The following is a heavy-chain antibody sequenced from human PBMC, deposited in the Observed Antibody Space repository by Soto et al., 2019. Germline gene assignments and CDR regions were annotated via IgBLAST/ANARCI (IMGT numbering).Heavy chain of an antibody. CDR2: IYAGDSDT. J-gene: IGHJ5*02. CDR3: ARVIVAGTLYWLDP. V-gene: IGHV5-51*03. CDR1: GYSFTSSW. D-gene: IGHD6-19*01. Sequence: GESLKISCKGSGYSFTSSWIGWVRQMPGKGLEWMGIIYAGDSDTTYSPSFQGQVTISADKSISTAYLQWSSLKVSDSAMYYCARVIVAGTLYWLDPWGQGTLVTVSS.